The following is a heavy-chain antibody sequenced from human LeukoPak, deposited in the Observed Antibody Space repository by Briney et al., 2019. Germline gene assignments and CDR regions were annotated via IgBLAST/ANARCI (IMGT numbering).Heavy chain of an antibody. D-gene: IGHD3-16*02. CDR3: ATLSPVWGSYRPPNDY. J-gene: IGHJ4*02. Sequence: ASVKVSCKASGYIFTSYYMHWVRQAPGQGLEWMGWINPNSGGTNYAQKFQGRVTMTRDTSISTAYMELSRLRSDDTAVYYCATLSPVWGSYRPPNDYWGQGTLVTVSS. CDR2: INPNSGGT. V-gene: IGHV1-2*02. CDR1: GYIFTSYY.